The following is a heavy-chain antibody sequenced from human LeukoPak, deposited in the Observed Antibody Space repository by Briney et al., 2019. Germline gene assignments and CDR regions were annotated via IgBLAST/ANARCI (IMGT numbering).Heavy chain of an antibody. CDR2: IIAYNGNT. Sequence: ASVKVSCKASGYTFTSYGISWVRQAPGQGLEWMGWIIAYNGNTNYAQRFQGRVTVTTDTSTSTAYKELRSLSSEDTAVYYCERDAADRPPGPTSLRGQGTLVTVSS. J-gene: IGHJ4*02. CDR1: GYTFTSYG. V-gene: IGHV1-18*01. CDR3: ERDAADRPPGPTSL. D-gene: IGHD1-26*01.